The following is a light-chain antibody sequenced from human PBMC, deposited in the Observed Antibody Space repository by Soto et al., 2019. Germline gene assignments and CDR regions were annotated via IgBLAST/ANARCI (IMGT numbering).Light chain of an antibody. CDR3: QTWGTGIRV. Sequence: QAVVTQSPSASASLGASVKLTCTLSSGHSSYAIAWHQQQPEKGPRYLMKLNSDGSHSKGDGIPDRFSGSSSGAERYLTIFTLQSADAADSYCQTWGTGIRVFGGGTKLTVL. CDR1: SGHSSYA. CDR2: LNSDGSH. J-gene: IGLJ2*01. V-gene: IGLV4-69*01.